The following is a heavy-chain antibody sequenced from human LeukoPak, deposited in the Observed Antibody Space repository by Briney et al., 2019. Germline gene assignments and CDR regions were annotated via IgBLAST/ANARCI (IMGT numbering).Heavy chain of an antibody. V-gene: IGHV1-2*02. D-gene: IGHD6-13*01. Sequence: ASVKVSCKVSGYTLTELSMHWVRQAPGKGLEWMGWINPDSGDAMYAQRFQDRVTMTRDTSITTVYMELSSLKSDDTAMYYCARAHSSSLPYWFDPWGQGTLVTVSS. J-gene: IGHJ5*02. CDR2: INPDSGDA. CDR1: GYTLTELS. CDR3: ARAHSSSLPYWFDP.